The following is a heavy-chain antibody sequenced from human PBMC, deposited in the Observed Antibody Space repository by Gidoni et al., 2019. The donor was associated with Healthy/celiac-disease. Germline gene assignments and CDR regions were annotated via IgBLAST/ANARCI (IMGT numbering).Heavy chain of an antibody. J-gene: IGHJ4*02. V-gene: IGHV1-2*02. CDR2: INPNRGGT. CDR3: ARGRGPYDFWSWGDY. D-gene: IGHD3-3*01. CDR1: GYTFTGYY. Sequence: QVQLVQSGAEVKKPGASVKVSCKASGYTFTGYYMHWVRQAPGQGLEWMGWINPNRGGTNYAQKFQGRVTMTRDTSISTAYMELSRLRSDDTAVYYCARGRGPYDFWSWGDYWGQGTLVTVSS.